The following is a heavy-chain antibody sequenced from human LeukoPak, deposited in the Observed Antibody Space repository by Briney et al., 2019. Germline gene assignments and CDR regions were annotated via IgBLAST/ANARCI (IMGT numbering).Heavy chain of an antibody. J-gene: IGHJ4*02. CDR2: IIPIFGTA. CDR3: ERAGHYDSSGYYFSFDY. D-gene: IGHD3-22*01. V-gene: IGHV1-69*06. Sequence: ASVRVSCKASGGTFSSYAISWVRQAPGQGLEWMGGIIPIFGTANYAQKFQGRVTITADKSTSTAYMELSSLRSEDTAVYYCERAGHYDSSGYYFSFDYWGQGTLVTVSS. CDR1: GGTFSSYA.